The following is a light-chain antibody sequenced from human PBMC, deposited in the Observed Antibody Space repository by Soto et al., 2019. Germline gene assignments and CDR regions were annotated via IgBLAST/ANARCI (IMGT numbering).Light chain of an antibody. J-gene: IGLJ1*01. Sequence: QSALTQPASVSGSPGQSITISCSGTTSDVGGYNLVSWYQQHTAKAPKLLIYEGTQRPPGVSSRFSGSKSGNTASLTISGLQAEDEADYYCCSYASSSSYGFGTGTKVTVL. CDR2: EGT. V-gene: IGLV2-23*01. CDR1: TSDVGGYNL. CDR3: CSYASSSSYG.